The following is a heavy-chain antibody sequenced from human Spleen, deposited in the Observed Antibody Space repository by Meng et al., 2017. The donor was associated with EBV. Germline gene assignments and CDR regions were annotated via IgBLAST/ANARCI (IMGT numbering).Heavy chain of an antibody. CDR2: ITSSGDTV. CDR1: GFIFSHYY. D-gene: IGHD3-22*01. V-gene: IGHV3-11*01. Sequence: QVHLVESGGGLVEPGGSLRLSCRXSGFIFSHYYMSWIRQAPGKGLEWVSHITSSGDTVYYADSVKGRFTISRDNAKNSLYLQMNSLRGEDTAVYFCARVPQFLHYYDTCGYSDYWGQGTLVTVSS. CDR3: ARVPQFLHYYDTCGYSDY. J-gene: IGHJ4*02.